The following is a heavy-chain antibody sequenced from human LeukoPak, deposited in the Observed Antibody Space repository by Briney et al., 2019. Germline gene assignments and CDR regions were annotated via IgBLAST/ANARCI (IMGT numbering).Heavy chain of an antibody. CDR2: ISDSGGGSA. J-gene: IGHJ6*03. D-gene: IGHD3-10*01. CDR1: GGSLSGDY. CDR3: ARGRLWFGELSGVDYHYMDV. V-gene: IGHV4-34*01. Sequence: PSETLSLTCTVYGGSLSGDYWSWIRQPPGKGLEWIGEISDSGGGSADYNPSLRSRVSISVDTSKDQFSLNLSSVTAADTAVYFCARGRLWFGELSGVDYHYMDVWGKGTTVTVSS.